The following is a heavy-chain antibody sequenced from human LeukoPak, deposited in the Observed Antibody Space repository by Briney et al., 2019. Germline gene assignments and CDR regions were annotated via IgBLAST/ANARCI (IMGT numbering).Heavy chain of an antibody. CDR3: ARQVRGRSGITMLRGVRGHNWFDP. Sequence: PSETLSLTCAVYGGSFSDYYWRWIRQAPGKGLEWVGVINYSGSTNYNASLKNGVSISVHTSKNQFSLKLSSVTAADTAVYYCARQVRGRSGITMLRGVRGHNWFDPWGQGTLLTVSA. CDR2: INYSGST. D-gene: IGHD3-10*01. J-gene: IGHJ5*02. V-gene: IGHV4-34*01. CDR1: GGSFSDYY.